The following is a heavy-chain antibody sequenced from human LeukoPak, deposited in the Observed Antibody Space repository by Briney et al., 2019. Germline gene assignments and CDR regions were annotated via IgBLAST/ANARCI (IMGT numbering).Heavy chain of an antibody. J-gene: IGHJ4*02. Sequence: SETLSLTCAVYGGSFSGYYWSWIRQPPGKGLEWIGEINHSGSTNYNPSLKSRVTISVDTSKNQFSLKLSSVTAADTAVYYCARRHIYTYYYDSSGYYDYWGQGTLVTVSS. D-gene: IGHD3-22*01. V-gene: IGHV4-34*01. CDR3: ARRHIYTYYYDSSGYYDY. CDR2: INHSGST. CDR1: GGSFSGYY.